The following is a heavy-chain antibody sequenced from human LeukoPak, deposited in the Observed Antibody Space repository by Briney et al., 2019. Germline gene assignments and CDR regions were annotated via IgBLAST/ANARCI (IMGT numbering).Heavy chain of an antibody. J-gene: IGHJ4*02. CDR1: GFTFSSYW. CDR3: ARAGYSYGLDYFDY. V-gene: IGHV3-74*01. CDR2: INGDGSTT. Sequence: GGSLRLSCAASGFTFSSYWMHWVRQAPGKGLVWVSRINGDGSTTTYAGSVKGRFTFSRDNAKNTLYLQMNSLRAEDTAVYYCARAGYSYGLDYFDYWGQGNLVTVSS. D-gene: IGHD5-18*01.